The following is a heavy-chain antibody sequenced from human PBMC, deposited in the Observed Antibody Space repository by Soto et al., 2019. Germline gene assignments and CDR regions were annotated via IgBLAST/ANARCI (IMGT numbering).Heavy chain of an antibody. J-gene: IGHJ6*03. Sequence: GGSLRVSCAASGFTFSSYGMHWVRQAPGKGLEWVAVIWYDGSNKYYADSVKGRFTISRDNSKNTLYLQMNSLRAEDTAVYYCARAPYYFWSGYYSLDYYYYYSNVWGKGATVTVSS. CDR2: IWYDGSNK. CDR3: ARAPYYFWSGYYSLDYYYYYSNV. D-gene: IGHD3-3*01. CDR1: GFTFSSYG. V-gene: IGHV3-33*01.